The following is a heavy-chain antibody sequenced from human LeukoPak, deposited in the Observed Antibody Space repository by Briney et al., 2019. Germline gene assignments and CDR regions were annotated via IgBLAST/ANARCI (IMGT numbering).Heavy chain of an antibody. Sequence: SETLSLTCTVSGVSISGYYWSWIRQPAGKGLEWIGRIYTSGSTTYNSSLKSRVTISLDTSKNHFSLRLSSVTAADTAVYYCARDREVGATGYYFDYWGQGTLVTVSS. D-gene: IGHD1-26*01. CDR1: GVSISGYY. J-gene: IGHJ4*02. CDR3: ARDREVGATGYYFDY. CDR2: IYTSGST. V-gene: IGHV4-4*07.